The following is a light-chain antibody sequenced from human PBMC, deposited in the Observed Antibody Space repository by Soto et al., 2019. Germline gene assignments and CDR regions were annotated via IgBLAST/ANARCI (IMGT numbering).Light chain of an antibody. V-gene: IGKV3-11*01. J-gene: IGKJ3*01. CDR1: QSVSSY. CDR2: DAS. CDR3: QQRSNWPPGFT. Sequence: EIVLTQSPATLSLSPGVRATLSCRASQSVSSYLAWYQQKPGQAPRLLIYDASNRATGIPARFSGSGSGTDFTLTISSLEPEDFAVYYCQQRSNWPPGFTFGPGAKVDIK.